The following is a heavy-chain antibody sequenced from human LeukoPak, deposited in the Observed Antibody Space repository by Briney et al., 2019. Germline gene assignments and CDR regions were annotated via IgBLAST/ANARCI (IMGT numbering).Heavy chain of an antibody. V-gene: IGHV3-30*03. D-gene: IGHD5-24*01. CDR2: ISYDGSNK. Sequence: GGSLRLSCAAPGFTFSSYGMHWVRQAPGKGLEWVAVISYDGSNKYYADSVKGRFTISRDNSKNTLYPQMNSLRAEDTAVYYCAARWLQFASLDYWGQGTLVTVSS. CDR1: GFTFSSYG. J-gene: IGHJ4*02. CDR3: AARWLQFASLDY.